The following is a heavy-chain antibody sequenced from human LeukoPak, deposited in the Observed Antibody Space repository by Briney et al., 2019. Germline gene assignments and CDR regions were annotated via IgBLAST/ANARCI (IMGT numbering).Heavy chain of an antibody. CDR2: ISDSGGST. J-gene: IGHJ6*02. Sequence: PGGSLRLSCSASGVPFSSYAMHWVRQAPGKGLEYVSAISDSGGSTYYAAPVKGRFTISRDNSKNTVYLQMSRPSAEDTAVYFCVRGYSFGPYGMDVWGQGTTVTVSS. CDR1: GVPFSSYA. CDR3: VRGYSFGPYGMDV. D-gene: IGHD2-15*01. V-gene: IGHV3-64D*09.